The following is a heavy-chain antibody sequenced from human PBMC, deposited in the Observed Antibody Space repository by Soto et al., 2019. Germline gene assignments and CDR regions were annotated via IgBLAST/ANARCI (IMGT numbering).Heavy chain of an antibody. Sequence: GGPVKVSSKASGYTFTGDDMHWVRQARGQGREWMGWIIPNSGGTNYAQKFQGRVTMTSDTSISTAYMELSRLRSDDTDVYYCLARGYYHDSSGYTRVLGAFDIWGQGTMVTVSS. V-gene: IGHV1-2*02. J-gene: IGHJ3*02. D-gene: IGHD3-22*01. CDR2: IIPNSGGT. CDR1: GYTFTGDD. CDR3: LARGYYHDSSGYTRVLGAFDI.